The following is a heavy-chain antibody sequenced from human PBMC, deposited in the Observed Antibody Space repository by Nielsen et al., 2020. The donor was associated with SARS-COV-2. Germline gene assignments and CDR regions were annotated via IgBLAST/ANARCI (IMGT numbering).Heavy chain of an antibody. CDR1: GYTFTGYY. Sequence: ASVKVSCKASGYTFTGYYMHWVRQAPGQGLEWMGWINPNSGGTNYAQKFQGRVTMTRDTSISTAYMELSRLRSDDTAVYYCARDSMTPYYYYGMDVWGQGTTVTVSS. V-gene: IGHV1-2*02. CDR2: INPNSGGT. J-gene: IGHJ6*02. D-gene: IGHD2-15*01. CDR3: ARDSMTPYYYYGMDV.